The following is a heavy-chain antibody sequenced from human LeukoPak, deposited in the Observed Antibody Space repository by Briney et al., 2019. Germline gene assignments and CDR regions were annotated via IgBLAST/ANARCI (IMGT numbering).Heavy chain of an antibody. J-gene: IGHJ4*02. CDR1: GLTFSSYA. D-gene: IGHD2-21*02. Sequence: QSGGSLRLSCAASGLTFSSYAMSWVRQAPGKGLEWVSGITASGGSTYHTDSVKGRFTISRDNSKNTLYLQVSSLRAEDTALYYCTKDREVVTPIEGVFDSWGQGTLVTVSS. V-gene: IGHV3-23*01. CDR2: ITASGGST. CDR3: TKDREVVTPIEGVFDS.